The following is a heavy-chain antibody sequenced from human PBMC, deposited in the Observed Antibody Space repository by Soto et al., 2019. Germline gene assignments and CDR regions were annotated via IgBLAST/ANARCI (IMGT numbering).Heavy chain of an antibody. CDR1: GFTFSMYW. V-gene: IGHV3-74*01. CDR2: INDDGIST. Sequence: EVQLVESGGGLVQPGGSLRLSCAASGFTFSMYWMHWVRQVPGKGPDWVSRINDDGISTNYADSVKGRFTISRDNAKNTLYLQMNAFRVEDTAVYYCTRGPRSTSTGTGAFWGQGTLVTVSS. CDR3: TRGPRSTSTGTGAF. J-gene: IGHJ4*02. D-gene: IGHD1-1*01.